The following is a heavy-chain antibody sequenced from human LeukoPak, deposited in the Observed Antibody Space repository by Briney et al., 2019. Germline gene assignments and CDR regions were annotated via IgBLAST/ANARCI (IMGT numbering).Heavy chain of an antibody. D-gene: IGHD2-2*01. CDR3: ARDGDIVVVPAHKYYYYYMDV. CDR1: GYTFTGYY. J-gene: IGHJ6*03. V-gene: IGHV1-2*02. CDR2: INPNSGGT. Sequence: ASVNVSCKASGYTFTGYYMHWVRQAPGQGLEWMGWINPNSGGTNYAQKFQGRVTMTRDTSISTAYMELSRLRSDDTAVYYCARDGDIVVVPAHKYYYYYMDVWGKGTTVTVSS.